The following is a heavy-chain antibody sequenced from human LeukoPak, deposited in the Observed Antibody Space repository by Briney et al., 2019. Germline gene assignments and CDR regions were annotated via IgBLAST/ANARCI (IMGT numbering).Heavy chain of an antibody. CDR2: INDSGST. J-gene: IGHJ3*02. Sequence: SETLSLTCAVYGGSFSGYYWSWIRQPPGMGLEWIGEINDSGSTKYNPSLKSRVTISVDTSKNQFSLKLSSVTAADTAVYYCARRMRYYDISPGNAFDIWGQGTMVTVSS. D-gene: IGHD3-9*01. V-gene: IGHV4-34*01. CDR3: ARRMRYYDISPGNAFDI. CDR1: GGSFSGYY.